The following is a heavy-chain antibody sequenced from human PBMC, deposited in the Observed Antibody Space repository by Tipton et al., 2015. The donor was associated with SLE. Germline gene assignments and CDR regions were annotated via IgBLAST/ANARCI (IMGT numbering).Heavy chain of an antibody. D-gene: IGHD3-10*01. CDR1: GGSISSGSYY. Sequence: TLSLTCTVSGGSISSGSYYWSWIRQPAGKGLEWIGRIYTSGSTNYNPSLKSRVTISVDTSKNQFSLKLSPVTAADTAVYYCARLGVAEGTWGQGTMVTVSS. CDR3: ARLGVAEGT. V-gene: IGHV4-61*02. J-gene: IGHJ3*01. CDR2: IYTSGST.